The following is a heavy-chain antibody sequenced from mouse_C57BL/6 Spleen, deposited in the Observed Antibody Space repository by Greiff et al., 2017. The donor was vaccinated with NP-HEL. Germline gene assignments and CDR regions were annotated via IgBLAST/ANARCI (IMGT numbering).Heavy chain of an antibody. J-gene: IGHJ2*01. D-gene: IGHD2-4*01. Sequence: VKPGGSLKLSCAASGFTFSSYGMSWVRQTPDKRLEWVATISSGGSYTYYPDSVKGRFTISRDNAKNTLYLQMSSLKSEDTAMYYCARIYYDYDDGYYFDYWGQGTTLTVSS. CDR3: ARIYYDYDDGYYFDY. CDR2: ISSGGSYT. V-gene: IGHV5-6*01. CDR1: GFTFSSYG.